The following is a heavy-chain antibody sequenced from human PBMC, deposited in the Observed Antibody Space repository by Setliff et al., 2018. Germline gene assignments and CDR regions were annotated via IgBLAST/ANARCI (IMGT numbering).Heavy chain of an antibody. CDR2: IKQDGSTK. Sequence: GGSLRLSCAASGFTFSSDPMSWVRHAPGKGLEWVADIKQDGSTKNYLGSVKCRFTISRDNAKRSLYLQMNSLRAEDTAIYYCLKGGWGATFHSWGQGTLVTVSS. V-gene: IGHV3-7*03. CDR3: LKGGWGATFHS. D-gene: IGHD1-26*01. CDR1: GFTFSSDP. J-gene: IGHJ5*01.